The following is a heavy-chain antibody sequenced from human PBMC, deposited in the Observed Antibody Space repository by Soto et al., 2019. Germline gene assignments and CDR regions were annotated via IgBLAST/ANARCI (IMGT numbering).Heavy chain of an antibody. CDR3: AKDSYRGDIVLTPAPYGNDY. CDR1: EFIFKSYG. J-gene: IGHJ4*02. Sequence: QVQLVESGGGVVQAGRSLRLSCVASEFIFKSYGVHWVRQAPGKGLAWVAVMSYDGNKKHYADSVRGRFTISRDNSKNTLYLQMNSLRTEDTAVYYCAKDSYRGDIVLTPAPYGNDYWGQGTLVTVSS. V-gene: IGHV3-30*18. D-gene: IGHD2-2*01. CDR2: MSYDGNKK.